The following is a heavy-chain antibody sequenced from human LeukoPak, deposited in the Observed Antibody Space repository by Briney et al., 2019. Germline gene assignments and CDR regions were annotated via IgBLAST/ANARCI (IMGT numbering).Heavy chain of an antibody. CDR1: GFNFSSYS. CDR3: ARDGVGDYNDY. D-gene: IGHD4-17*01. V-gene: IGHV3-21*01. CDR2: ISSSSSYI. J-gene: IGHJ4*02. Sequence: NPGGSLRLSCAASGFNFSSYSMNWVRPAPGERVEWVSSISSSSSYIYYADSVKGRFTISRDNATNTLYLQMNSLRAEDTAMYYCARDGVGDYNDYGGQATLVTAPS.